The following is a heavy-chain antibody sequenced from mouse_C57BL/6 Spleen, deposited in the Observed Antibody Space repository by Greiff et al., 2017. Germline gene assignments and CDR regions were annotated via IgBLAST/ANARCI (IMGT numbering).Heavy chain of an antibody. CDR2: IDPEDGET. D-gene: IGHD1-1*01. J-gene: IGHJ2*01. CDR3: ALITTVVASFDY. Sequence: EVQLQQSGAELVKPGASVKLSCTASGFNIKDYYMHWVKQRTEQGLEWIGRIDPEDGETKYDPKFQGKATITADTSSNTAYLQLSSLTSEDTAVYYCALITTVVASFDYWGQGTTLTVSS. CDR1: GFNIKDYY. V-gene: IGHV14-2*01.